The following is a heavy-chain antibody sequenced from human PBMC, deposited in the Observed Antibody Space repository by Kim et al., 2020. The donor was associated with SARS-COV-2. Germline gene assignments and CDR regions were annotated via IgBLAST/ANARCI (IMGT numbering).Heavy chain of an antibody. CDR3: AREASGGAK. V-gene: IGHV3-33*01. Sequence: GNYHYYADTVKGRFTISRDLSKNTLFLQMNSLKTDDTAMYYCAREASGGAKWGQGTLVTVSS. D-gene: IGHD2-21*01. CDR2: GNYH. J-gene: IGHJ4*02.